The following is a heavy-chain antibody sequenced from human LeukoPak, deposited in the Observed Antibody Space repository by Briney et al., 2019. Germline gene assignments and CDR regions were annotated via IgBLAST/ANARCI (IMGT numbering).Heavy chain of an antibody. D-gene: IGHD3-16*02. J-gene: IGHJ4*02. CDR3: AGRRRYGGYIDY. V-gene: IGHV4-59*01. Sequence: PSETLSLTCTVSGGSISSYYWSWIRQPPGKGLEWIGYIYYSGSTNYNPSLKSRVTISVDTAKNQFSLKLSSVTAADTAVYYCAGRRRYGGYIDYWGRGTLVTVSS. CDR1: GGSISSYY. CDR2: IYYSGST.